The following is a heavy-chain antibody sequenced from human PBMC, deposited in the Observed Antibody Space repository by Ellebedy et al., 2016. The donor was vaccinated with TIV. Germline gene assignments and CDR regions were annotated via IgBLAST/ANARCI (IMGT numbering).Heavy chain of an antibody. J-gene: IGHJ5*02. V-gene: IGHV4-39*07. CDR3: ARDPALPRGRFDT. Sequence: MPGGSLRLSCTVSGGSISTSSYYWGWIRQPPGKGLEWIGNIYDSGNTYYNPSLKSRVTVSVDTSKNQFSLNLSSVTAADTAVYYCARDPALPRGRFDTWGQGTLVTVSS. CDR2: IYDSGNT. CDR1: GGSISTSSYY.